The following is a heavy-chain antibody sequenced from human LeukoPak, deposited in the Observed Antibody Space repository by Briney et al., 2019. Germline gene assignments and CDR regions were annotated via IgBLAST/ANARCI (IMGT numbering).Heavy chain of an antibody. Sequence: SVTVSCKASGGTFSSYAISWVRQAPGQGLEWMGRIIPILGIANYAQKFQGRVTITADKSTSTAYMELSSLRSEDTAVYYCASSRDITMVRGVIEVFDYWGQGNLVTVSS. CDR1: GGTFSSYA. CDR3: ASSRDITMVRGVIEVFDY. CDR2: IIPILGIA. J-gene: IGHJ4*02. D-gene: IGHD3-10*01. V-gene: IGHV1-69*04.